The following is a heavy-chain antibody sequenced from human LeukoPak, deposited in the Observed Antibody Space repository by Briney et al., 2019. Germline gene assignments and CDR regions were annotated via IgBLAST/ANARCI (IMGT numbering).Heavy chain of an antibody. J-gene: IGHJ4*02. CDR1: GGSISGSSYY. D-gene: IGHD1-26*01. V-gene: IGHV4-39*01. CDR3: ARSLWYSGYM. Sequence: PSETQSLTCTVSGGSISGSSYYWGWIRQPPGKGLEWIGSIYYSGSTYYNPSLKSRVTISVDTSKNQFSLKLSSVTAADTAVYYCARSLWYSGYMWGQGTLVTVSS. CDR2: IYYSGST.